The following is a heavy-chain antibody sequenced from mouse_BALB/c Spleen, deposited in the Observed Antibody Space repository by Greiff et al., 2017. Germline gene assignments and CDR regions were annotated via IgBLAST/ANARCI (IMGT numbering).Heavy chain of an antibody. V-gene: IGHV14-4*02. J-gene: IGHJ2*01. CDR1: GFNIKDYY. CDR3: NAGDPRDY. CDR2: IDPENGDT. Sequence: VQLQQSGAELVRSGASVKLSCTASGFNIKDYYMHWVKQRPEQGLEWIGWIDPENGDTEYAPKFEGKATMTADTSSNTAYLQLSSLTSEDTAVYYCNAGDPRDYWGQGTTLTVSS.